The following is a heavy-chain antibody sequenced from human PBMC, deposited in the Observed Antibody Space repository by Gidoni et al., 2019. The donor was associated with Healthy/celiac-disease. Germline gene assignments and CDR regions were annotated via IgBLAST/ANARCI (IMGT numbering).Heavy chain of an antibody. J-gene: IGHJ6*03. CDR2: TYYRSKWYN. V-gene: IGHV6-1*01. CDR3: ARTCSSTSWCYYYMDV. CDR1: GDSGPSNSPP. Sequence: QVQLQQSGPGRVKPSQTLSLTFAISGDSGPSNSPPWNWIRQSPSRGLEWLGRTYYRSKWYNDYAVSVKSRITINPDTSKNQFSLQLNSVTPEDTAVYYCARTCSSTSWCYYYMDVWGKGTTVTVSS. D-gene: IGHD2-2*01.